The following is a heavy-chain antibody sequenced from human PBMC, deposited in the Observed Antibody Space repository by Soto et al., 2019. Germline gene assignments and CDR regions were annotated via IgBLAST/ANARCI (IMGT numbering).Heavy chain of an antibody. CDR2: INKDGSYK. V-gene: IGHV3-74*01. Sequence: PRGSLRLSCATSGFTFSSDWMHWVRQAPGKGLVWVSRINKDGSYKNYADFVEGRFTISRGDAKSELYLQMDRLRAEDTAVYYCARGGLEPFDYLGQGALATVSS. J-gene: IGHJ4*02. CDR1: GFTFSSDW. CDR3: ARGGLEPFDY. D-gene: IGHD1-1*01.